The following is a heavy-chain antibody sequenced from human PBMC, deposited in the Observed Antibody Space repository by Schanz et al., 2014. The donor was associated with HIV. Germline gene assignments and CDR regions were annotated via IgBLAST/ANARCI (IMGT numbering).Heavy chain of an antibody. J-gene: IGHJ5*02. Sequence: QVQLVESGGGVVQPGRSLRLSCAASGFTFRSYGMHWVRQASGKGLEWVALIWYDGSNKIYADSVKGRFTISRDNSKNTLYLQMNSLRPEDTAVYYCARGQPLVQRWFDPWGQGTLVTVSS. D-gene: IGHD6-13*01. CDR1: GFTFRSYG. CDR3: ARGQPLVQRWFDP. V-gene: IGHV3-33*01. CDR2: IWYDGSNK.